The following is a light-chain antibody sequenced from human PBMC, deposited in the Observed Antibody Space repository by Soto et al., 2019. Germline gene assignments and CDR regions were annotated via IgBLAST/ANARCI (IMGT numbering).Light chain of an antibody. Sequence: QPVLPQSPSAYASLGASVKLTCTLSSGHSSYAIAWHQQQPEKGPRYLMKLNNDGSHYKGGGIPDRFSGSSSGAERYLTVCSLQSEDEAGYYCQAWGSGIRGFGTGTKVTVL. V-gene: IGLV4-69*01. CDR1: SGHSSYA. CDR2: LNNDGSH. J-gene: IGLJ1*01. CDR3: QAWGSGIRG.